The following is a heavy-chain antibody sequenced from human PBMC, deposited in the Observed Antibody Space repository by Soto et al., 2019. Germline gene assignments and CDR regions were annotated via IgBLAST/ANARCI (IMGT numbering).Heavy chain of an antibody. V-gene: IGHV3-48*03. CDR1: GFTFSSYE. CDR2: ISSSGSTI. CDR3: ARGGSFVVVTAHFDY. Sequence: EVQLVESGGGVVQPGGSMRLSCAASGFTFSSYEMNWVRQALGKGLEWVSYISSSGSTIYYADSVKGRFTISRDNAKKALYPQMNSLRSEETVVYYCARGGSFVVVTAHFDYWGQGTLVTVSS. J-gene: IGHJ4*02. D-gene: IGHD2-21*02.